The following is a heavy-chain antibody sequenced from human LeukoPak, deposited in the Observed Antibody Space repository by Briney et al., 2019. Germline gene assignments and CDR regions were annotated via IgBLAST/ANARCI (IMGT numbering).Heavy chain of an antibody. D-gene: IGHD3-22*01. CDR2: IYYSGST. J-gene: IGHJ3*02. CDR3: ARFASSKYYYDSSGYSRTDI. CDR1: GGSISSYY. V-gene: IGHV4-59*08. Sequence: SETLSLTCTVSGGSISSYYWSWIRQPPGKGLEWIGYIYYSGSTNYNPSLKSRVTISVDTSKNQFSPKLSSVTAADTAVYYCARFASSKYYYDSSGYSRTDIWGQGTMVTVSS.